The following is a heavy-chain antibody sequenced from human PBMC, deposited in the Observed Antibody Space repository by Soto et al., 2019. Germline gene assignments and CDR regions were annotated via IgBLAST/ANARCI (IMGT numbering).Heavy chain of an antibody. Sequence: QITLKESGPALVKPTQTLTLTCTFSGFSLSTSGVGVGWIRQPPGEALEWLALIYWDDYKHFSPSLESRLTITKETPKNQVVLTMTNMDPVYTATYYCVHKGGGDRILDYWGQGTLVTVSS. CDR2: IYWDDYK. J-gene: IGHJ4*02. D-gene: IGHD3-16*01. CDR1: GFSLSTSGVG. V-gene: IGHV2-5*02. CDR3: VHKGGGDRILDY.